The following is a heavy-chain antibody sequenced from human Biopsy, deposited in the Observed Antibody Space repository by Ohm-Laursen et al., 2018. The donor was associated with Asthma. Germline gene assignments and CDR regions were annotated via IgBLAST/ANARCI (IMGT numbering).Heavy chain of an antibody. V-gene: IGHV3-30*01. D-gene: IGHD1-1*01. CDR3: VRDGTDDAFDI. CDR1: GFSFSNFA. J-gene: IGHJ3*02. Sequence: SLRLSCTVSGFSFSNFAIHWVRQAPGKGLEWVGVISKDASTQDYADSAKGRFTMARDNSKNTLDLQMNSLREEDTAVYYCVRDGTDDAFDIWGRGTVVSVSS. CDR2: ISKDASTQ.